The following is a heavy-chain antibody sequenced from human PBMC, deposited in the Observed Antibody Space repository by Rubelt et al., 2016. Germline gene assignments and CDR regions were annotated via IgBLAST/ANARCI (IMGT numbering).Heavy chain of an antibody. J-gene: IGHJ4*02. CDR1: GGSVSSSSYY. CDR3: ARHGHPEGNYDSSGYYNCFDY. V-gene: IGHV4-39*01. CDR2: IYYSGST. Sequence: QLQLQESGPGLVKPSETLSLTCTVSGGSVSSSSYYWGWIRQPPGKGLEWIGSIYYSGSTYYNPSLKSRGASPGHGSKIQFCLKRSPCTAADPGVYDCARHGHPEGNYDSSGYYNCFDYWGQGTLVSVSS. D-gene: IGHD3-22*01.